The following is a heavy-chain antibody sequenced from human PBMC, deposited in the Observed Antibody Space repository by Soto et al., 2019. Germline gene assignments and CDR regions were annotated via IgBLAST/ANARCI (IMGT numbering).Heavy chain of an antibody. Sequence: PGESLKISCKGAGYSFTSYWIGWVRQMPGKGLEWMGIIYPGDSDTRYSPSFQGQVTISADKSISTAYLQWSSLKASDTAMYYCAISRNYDILTGQYYYYYYGMDVWGQGTTVTVSS. CDR3: AISRNYDILTGQYYYYYYGMDV. D-gene: IGHD3-9*01. V-gene: IGHV5-51*01. CDR1: GYSFTSYW. CDR2: IYPGDSDT. J-gene: IGHJ6*02.